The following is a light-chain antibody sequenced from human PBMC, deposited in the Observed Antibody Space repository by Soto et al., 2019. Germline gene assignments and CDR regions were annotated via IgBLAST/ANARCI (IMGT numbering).Light chain of an antibody. J-gene: IGLJ2*01. CDR2: EVS. CDR1: SSDVGAYNF. CDR3: SSQTASATVL. Sequence: QSALTQPASVYGSPGQSITISCTGTSSDVGAYNFVSWYQQFPGKAPKLMIYEVSNRPSGVSDRFSGSKSGNTASLIISGLRPEDEADYYCSSQTASATVLFGGGTKLTV. V-gene: IGLV2-14*01.